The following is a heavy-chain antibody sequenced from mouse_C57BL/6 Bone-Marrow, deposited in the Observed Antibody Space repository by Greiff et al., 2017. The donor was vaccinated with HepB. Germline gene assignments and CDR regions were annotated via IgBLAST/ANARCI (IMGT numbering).Heavy chain of an antibody. CDR1: GFTFSDYG. D-gene: IGHD4-1*01. CDR3: ARLGLSWFAY. J-gene: IGHJ3*01. V-gene: IGHV5-17*01. Sequence: EVMLVESGGGLVKPGGSLKLSCAASGFTFSDYGMHWVRQAPEKGLEWVAYISSGSSTIYYADTVKGRFTISRDNAKNTLFLPMTSLRSEDTAMYYCARLGLSWFAYWGQGTLVTVSA. CDR2: ISSGSSTI.